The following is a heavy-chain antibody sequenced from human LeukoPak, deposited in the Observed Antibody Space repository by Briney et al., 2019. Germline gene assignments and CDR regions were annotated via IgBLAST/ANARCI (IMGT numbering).Heavy chain of an antibody. CDR2: ISVSGGST. J-gene: IGHJ4*02. CDR1: GFTFSSCD. V-gene: IGHV3-23*01. D-gene: IGHD3-10*01. Sequence: GGSLRLSCAASGFTFSSCDMSWVRQAPGKGLEWVSAISVSGGSTYYADSVKGRFTISRDNSKNTLYLQMNRLRAEDTAVYYCAKDRGGGFDYWGQGTLVTVSS. CDR3: AKDRGGGFDY.